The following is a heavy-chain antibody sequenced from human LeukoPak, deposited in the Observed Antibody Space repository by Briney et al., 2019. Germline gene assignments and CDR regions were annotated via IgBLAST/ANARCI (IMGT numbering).Heavy chain of an antibody. CDR3: AKGEWLRLWGFDY. D-gene: IGHD5-12*01. V-gene: IGHV3-23*01. Sequence: GGSLRLSCAPSGFTLNSCAVRWVPQAPGRALEGVSAIRGCWCSTFYAHPVKARFTISRDNSKNTLYLQMNSLRAEDTAVYYCAKGEWLRLWGFDYWGQGTLVTVSS. J-gene: IGHJ4*02. CDR2: IRGCWCST. CDR1: GFTLNSCA.